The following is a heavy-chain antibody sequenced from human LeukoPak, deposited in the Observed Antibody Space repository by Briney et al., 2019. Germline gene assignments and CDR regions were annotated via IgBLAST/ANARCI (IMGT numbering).Heavy chain of an antibody. V-gene: IGHV3-23*01. Sequence: QAGGSLRLSCAASGFTFSSYAMSWVRQAPGKGLEWVSAISGSGGSTYYADSVKGRFTISRDNSKNTLYLQMNSLRAEDTAVYYCAKDPRGVVTPVSTTPQTYYFDYWGQGTLVTVSS. J-gene: IGHJ4*02. D-gene: IGHD4-23*01. CDR3: AKDPRGVVTPVSTTPQTYYFDY. CDR2: ISGSGGST. CDR1: GFTFSSYA.